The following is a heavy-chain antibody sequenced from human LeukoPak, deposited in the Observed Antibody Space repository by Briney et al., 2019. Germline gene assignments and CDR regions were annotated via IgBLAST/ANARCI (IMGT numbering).Heavy chain of an antibody. CDR3: ARDPRTTIFGVVTPFDY. J-gene: IGHJ4*02. D-gene: IGHD3-3*01. CDR2: INPNSGDT. CDR1: GYTFTGYY. Sequence: ASVKVSCKASGYTFTGYYMHWVRQAPGQGLEWMGWINPNSGDTNYAQKFQGRVTITRDTSISTAYMELSRLRSDDTAVYYCARDPRTTIFGVVTPFDYWGQGTLVTVSA. V-gene: IGHV1-2*02.